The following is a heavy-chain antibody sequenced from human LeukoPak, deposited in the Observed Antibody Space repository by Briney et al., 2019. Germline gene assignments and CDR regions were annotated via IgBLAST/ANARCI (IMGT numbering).Heavy chain of an antibody. V-gene: IGHV3-64D*06. J-gene: IGHJ1*01. CDR3: LKDTDYYDSGTYYKYFQH. CDR2: ICGSGGST. D-gene: IGHD3-10*01. Sequence: GGSLRLSCAASGFTFSSYPMHWVRQAPGKGLEYISAICGSGGSTYYADSVRGRFTISRGNSKNMLYLQMSSLRGDDTAVYYCLKDTDYYDSGTYYKYFQHWGQGTLVTVSS. CDR1: GFTFSSYP.